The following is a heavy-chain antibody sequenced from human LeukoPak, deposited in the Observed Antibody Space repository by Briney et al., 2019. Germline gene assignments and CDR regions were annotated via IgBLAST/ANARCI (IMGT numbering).Heavy chain of an antibody. CDR1: GGTFSSYA. V-gene: IGHV1-69*06. Sequence: SVTVSCKASGGTFSSYAISWVRQAPGQGLEWMGRIIPIFGTANYAQKFQGRVTITADKFTSTAYMELSSLRSEDTAVYYCARFSSWYKDEYFQHWGQGTLVTVSS. CDR3: ARFSSWYKDEYFQH. D-gene: IGHD6-13*01. CDR2: IIPIFGTA. J-gene: IGHJ1*01.